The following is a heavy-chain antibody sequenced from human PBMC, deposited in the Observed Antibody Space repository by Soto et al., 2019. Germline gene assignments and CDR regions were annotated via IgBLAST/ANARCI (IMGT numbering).Heavy chain of an antibody. J-gene: IGHJ4*02. CDR1: GYTFSTYG. V-gene: IGHV1-18*01. Sequence: QVQLVQSGAEVKKPGASVKVSCKASGYTFSTYGLSWVRQAPGQGLEWMGWISAYNGNTNYAQKHQGRVIMTTDTPTRTAYMELRSLRSDDTAVYYCARDAPPADYWGQGTLVTVSS. CDR3: ARDAPPADY. CDR2: ISAYNGNT.